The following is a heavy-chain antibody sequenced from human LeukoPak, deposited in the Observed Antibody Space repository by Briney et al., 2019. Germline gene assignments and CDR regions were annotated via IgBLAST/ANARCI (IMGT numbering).Heavy chain of an antibody. CDR1: GFSFSGHW. V-gene: IGHV3-74*01. CDR3: ARGVVPTWV. D-gene: IGHD2-15*01. CDR2: ISPTGSTT. Sequence: PGGSLRLSCTASGFSFSGHWMHWARQLPGKGLVWVSRISPTGSTTSYADSVKGRFTISRDNAKNTLYLQMNSLRAEDTAVYYCARGVVPTWVWGQGTTVTVSS. J-gene: IGHJ6*02.